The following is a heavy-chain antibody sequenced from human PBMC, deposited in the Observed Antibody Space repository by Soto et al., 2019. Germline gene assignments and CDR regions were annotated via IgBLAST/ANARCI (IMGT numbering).Heavy chain of an antibody. Sequence: QLQLQESGPGLVKPSETLSLTCTVSGGSISSSSYYWGWIRQPPEKGLEWIGSIYYSGSTYYNPSLKSRVTISVDTSKNQFSLKLSSVTAADTAVYYCARGDIVVVPAAIDYWGQGTLVTVSS. CDR1: GGSISSSSYY. J-gene: IGHJ4*02. D-gene: IGHD2-2*01. V-gene: IGHV4-39*01. CDR3: ARGDIVVVPAAIDY. CDR2: IYYSGST.